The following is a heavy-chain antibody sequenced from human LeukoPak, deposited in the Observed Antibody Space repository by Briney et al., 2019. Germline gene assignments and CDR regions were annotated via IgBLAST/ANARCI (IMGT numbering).Heavy chain of an antibody. J-gene: IGHJ5*02. CDR1: GYTFTSYY. V-gene: IGHV1-46*01. D-gene: IGHD6-19*01. Sequence: ASVKVSCKASGYTFTSYYMHWVRQAPGQGLEWMGMINPSGGSTTYAQKFQGRVTITADKSTSTAYMELSSLRSEDTAVYYCARGQNSGWYNWFDPWGQGTLVTVSS. CDR3: ARGQNSGWYNWFDP. CDR2: INPSGGST.